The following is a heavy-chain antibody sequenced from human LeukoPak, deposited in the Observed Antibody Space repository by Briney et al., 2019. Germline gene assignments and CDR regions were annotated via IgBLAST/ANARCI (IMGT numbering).Heavy chain of an antibody. J-gene: IGHJ4*02. D-gene: IGHD3-16*01. CDR2: INKDGSEG. Sequence: GGSLRLSCAASGFTFSNFWMSWVRQAPGKGLEWVAGINKDGSEGFYVNSVKGRFTISRDNARNSLYLQINSLSAEDTAVYYCTRLEYDCIIGGDYCGQGALITVSP. CDR3: TRLEYDCIIGGDY. CDR1: GFTFSNFW. V-gene: IGHV3-7*01.